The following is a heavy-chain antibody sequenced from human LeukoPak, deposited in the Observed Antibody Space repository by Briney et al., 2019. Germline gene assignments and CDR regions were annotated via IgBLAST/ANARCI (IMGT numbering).Heavy chain of an antibody. J-gene: IGHJ4*02. D-gene: IGHD5-12*01. V-gene: IGHV4-59*01. CDR2: IYYSGST. CDR3: AREWSGYGFDY. Sequence: SQTLSLTCTVSGRSISSYYWSWIRQPPGKGLEWIGYIYYSGSTNYNPSLKSRVTISVDTSKSQFSLKLSSVTAADTAVYYCAREWSGYGFDYWGQGTLVTVSS. CDR1: GRSISSYY.